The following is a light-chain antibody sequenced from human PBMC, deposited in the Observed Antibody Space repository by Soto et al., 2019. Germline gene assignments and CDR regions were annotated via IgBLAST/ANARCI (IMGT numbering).Light chain of an antibody. CDR3: SSYTSSSTLYV. V-gene: IGLV2-14*01. CDR1: SSDVGGYNY. J-gene: IGLJ1*01. Sequence: QSVLTQPASVSGRPGQSITSSCTGTSSDVGGYNYVSWYQQHPGKAPKLMIYDVSNRPSGVSNRFSGSKSGNTASLTISGLQAEDEADYYCSSYTSSSTLYVFGTGTKVPVL. CDR2: DVS.